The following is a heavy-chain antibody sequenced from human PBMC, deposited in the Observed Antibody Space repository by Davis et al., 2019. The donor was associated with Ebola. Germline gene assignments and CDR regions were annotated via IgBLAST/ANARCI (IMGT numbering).Heavy chain of an antibody. J-gene: IGHJ6*03. CDR1: GFPFSDYA. D-gene: IGHD2-2*02. CDR3: AKSAAISDYYYMDV. V-gene: IGHV3-33*06. CDR2: IWSDGLNH. Sequence: GESLKISCEASGFPFSDYAMHWVRQAPGKGLEWVAVIWSDGLNHYYTNSVKGRFAISRDNSKNTLYLQMNSLRAEDTAVYYCAKSAAISDYYYMDVWGKGTTVTVSS.